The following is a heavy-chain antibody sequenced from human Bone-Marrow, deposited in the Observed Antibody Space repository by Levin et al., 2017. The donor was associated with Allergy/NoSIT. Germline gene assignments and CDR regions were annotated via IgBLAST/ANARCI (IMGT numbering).Heavy chain of an antibody. J-gene: IGHJ3*02. Sequence: GGSLRLSCAASGFTFSSYGMHWVRQAPGKGLEWVAVISYDGSNKYYADSVKGRFTISRDNSKNTLYLQMNSLRAEDTAVYYCAKSGWVRGVPYSGGAFDIWGQGTMVTVSS. V-gene: IGHV3-30*18. CDR1: GFTFSSYG. CDR3: AKSGWVRGVPYSGGAFDI. CDR2: ISYDGSNK. D-gene: IGHD3-10*01.